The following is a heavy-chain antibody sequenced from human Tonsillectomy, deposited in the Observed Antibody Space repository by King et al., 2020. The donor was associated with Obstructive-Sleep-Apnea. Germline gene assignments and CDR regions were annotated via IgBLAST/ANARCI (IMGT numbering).Heavy chain of an antibody. Sequence: VQLVESGGGVVEPGGSLRLSCAVSGFTFRSYAMSWVRQSPGKGLEGISYINSGGDNTYYADSVKGRFTISRDNSKNTLYLQMNSLRAEDTAIYYCARKYYGDLDYWGQGTLVTVSS. J-gene: IGHJ4*02. D-gene: IGHD4-17*01. CDR2: INSGGDNT. CDR1: GFTFRSYA. V-gene: IGHV3-23*04. CDR3: ARKYYGDLDY.